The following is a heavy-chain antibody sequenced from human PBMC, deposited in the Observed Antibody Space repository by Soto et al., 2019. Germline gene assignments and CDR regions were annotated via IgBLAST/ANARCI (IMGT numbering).Heavy chain of an antibody. J-gene: IGHJ4*02. V-gene: IGHV3-7*02. D-gene: IGHD6-19*01. Sequence: EVQLVESGGGLVQPGGSLRLSCVASGFTFSDYCMTWVRQAPGKGLEWVANIKADGSEKYYVDSVKGRFTISRDNANNLLSLQMNSLSAEDTGIYYCARGRAVAVWGQGTLVVVSS. CDR3: ARGRAVAV. CDR2: IKADGSEK. CDR1: GFTFSDYC.